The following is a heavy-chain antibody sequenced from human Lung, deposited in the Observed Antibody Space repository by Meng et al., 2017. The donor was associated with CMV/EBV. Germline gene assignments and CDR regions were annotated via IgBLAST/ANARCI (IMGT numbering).Heavy chain of an antibody. J-gene: IGHJ3*02. CDR1: GYTFTGHGYY. Sequence: ASVXVSXXASGYTFTGHGYYVHWVRQAPGQGLEWMGWINPNSGDTKYAQKFQGRVTMTRDTSISTAYMELSRLTSDDRAVYYCARGTGGGGDALDIWGQGTXVTVSS. D-gene: IGHD1-1*01. CDR3: ARGTGGGGDALDI. V-gene: IGHV1-2*02. CDR2: INPNSGDT.